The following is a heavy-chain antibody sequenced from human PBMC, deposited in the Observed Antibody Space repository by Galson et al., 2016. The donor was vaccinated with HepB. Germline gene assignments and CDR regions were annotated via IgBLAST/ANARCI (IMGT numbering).Heavy chain of an antibody. D-gene: IGHD6-13*01. CDR1: GFSFSSYV. Sequence: SLRLSCAASGFSFSSYVMSWVRQSPGKGLEWVSGISGSPVTTYYADSVRGRFTISRDDSKKMLYLQMNSLTVEDAALYCCTKDRGGGSSWYLGYSWGQGTLVTVSS. V-gene: IGHV3-23*01. CDR2: ISGSPVTT. CDR3: TKDRGGGSSWYLGYS. J-gene: IGHJ4*02.